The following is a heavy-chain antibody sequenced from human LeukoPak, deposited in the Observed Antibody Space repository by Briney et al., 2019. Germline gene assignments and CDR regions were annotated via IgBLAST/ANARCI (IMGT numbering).Heavy chain of an antibody. CDR2: ISGSGGST. V-gene: IGHV3-23*01. CDR1: GGSISSYY. J-gene: IGHJ4*02. D-gene: IGHD1-26*01. CDR3: ASQSYWEYFDY. Sequence: ETLSLTCTVSGGSISSYYWSWVRQAPGKGLEWVSAISGSGGSTYYADSVKGRFTISRDNSKNTLYLQMNSLRAEDTAVYYCASQSYWEYFDYWGQGTLVTVSS.